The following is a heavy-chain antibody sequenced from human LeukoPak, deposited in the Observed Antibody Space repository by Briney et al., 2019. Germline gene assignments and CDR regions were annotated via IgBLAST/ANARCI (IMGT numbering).Heavy chain of an antibody. Sequence: KPSETLSLTCVVSTYSISNGYSWGWIRQPPGKGLEWIGSMYLSGTTYYNPSLKSRVTISVDKSKNQFSLKVDFVTAADTAVYFCAKTDYGHYSGFEVWGQGIMVTVSS. CDR2: MYLSGTT. CDR1: TYSISNGYS. V-gene: IGHV4-38-2*01. D-gene: IGHD4-17*01. J-gene: IGHJ3*01. CDR3: AKTDYGHYSGFEV.